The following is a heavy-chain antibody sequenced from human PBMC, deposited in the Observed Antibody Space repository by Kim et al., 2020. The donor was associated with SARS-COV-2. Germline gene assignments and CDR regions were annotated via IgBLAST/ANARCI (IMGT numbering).Heavy chain of an antibody. CDR3: AREHWGRLWAFDI. J-gene: IGHJ3*02. D-gene: IGHD7-27*01. Sequence: YADSVKGRFTISRDNAKNSLYLQMNSLRAEDTAVYYCAREHWGRLWAFDIWGQGTMVTVSS. V-gene: IGHV3-11*04.